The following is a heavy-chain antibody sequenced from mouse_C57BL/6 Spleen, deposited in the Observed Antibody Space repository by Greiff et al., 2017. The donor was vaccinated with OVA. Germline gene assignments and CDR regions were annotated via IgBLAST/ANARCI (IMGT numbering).Heavy chain of an antibody. CDR3: ARQGYSNPAWFAY. D-gene: IGHD2-5*01. J-gene: IGHJ3*01. V-gene: IGHV1-69*01. CDR2: IDPSDSYT. CDR1: GYTFTSYW. Sequence: QVQLQQPGAELVMPGASVKLSCKASGYTFTSYWMHWVKQRPGQGLEWIGEIDPSDSYTNYNQKFKGKSTLTVDKSSSTAFMQLSSLTSEDSEVYCCARQGYSNPAWFAYWGQGTLVTVSA.